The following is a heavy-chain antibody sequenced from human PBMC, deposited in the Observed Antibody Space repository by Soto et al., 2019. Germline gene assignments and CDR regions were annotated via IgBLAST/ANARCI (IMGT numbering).Heavy chain of an antibody. D-gene: IGHD3-22*01. V-gene: IGHV1-46*01. CDR1: GYTFTSYY. Sequence: EASVKVSCKASGYTFTSYYMHWVRQAPGQGLGWMGIINPSGGSTSYAQKFQGRVTMTRDTSTSTVYMELSSLRSEDTAVYYCARTYYYDSSGYRLSTHFDYWGQGTLVTVSS. CDR2: INPSGGST. J-gene: IGHJ4*02. CDR3: ARTYYYDSSGYRLSTHFDY.